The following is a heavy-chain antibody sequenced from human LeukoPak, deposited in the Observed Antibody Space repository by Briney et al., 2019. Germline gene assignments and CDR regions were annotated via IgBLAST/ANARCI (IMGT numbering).Heavy chain of an antibody. Sequence: PGRSLRLSCAASGFTFSSYAMHWVRQAPGKGLEWVAVISYDGSNKYYADSVKGRFTISRDNSKNTLYLQMNSLRAEGTAVYYCARAREDRIYYDSSGYYYYYGMDVWGQGTTVTVSS. CDR2: ISYDGSNK. CDR1: GFTFSSYA. V-gene: IGHV3-30-3*01. J-gene: IGHJ6*02. CDR3: ARAREDRIYYDSSGYYYYYGMDV. D-gene: IGHD3-22*01.